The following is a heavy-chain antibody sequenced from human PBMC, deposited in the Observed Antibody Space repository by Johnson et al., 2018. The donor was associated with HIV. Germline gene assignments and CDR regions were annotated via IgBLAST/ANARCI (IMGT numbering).Heavy chain of an antibody. CDR2: IKQDGSEK. D-gene: IGHD6-19*01. Sequence: MLLVESGGGLVQPGGSLRLSCAASGFTFSSYAMNWVRQAPGKGLEWVANIKQDGSEKYYVDSVKGRFTISRDNAKNSLYLQMNSLRAEDTAVYYCASVGSSGFFSAFDIWGQGTMVTVSS. V-gene: IGHV3-7*01. CDR1: GFTFSSYA. J-gene: IGHJ3*02. CDR3: ASVGSSGFFSAFDI.